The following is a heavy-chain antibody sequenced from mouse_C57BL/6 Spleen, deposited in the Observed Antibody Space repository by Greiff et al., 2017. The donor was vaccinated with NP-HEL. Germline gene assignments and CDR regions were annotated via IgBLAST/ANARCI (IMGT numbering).Heavy chain of an antibody. CDR3: ATNEGFAY. J-gene: IGHJ3*01. V-gene: IGHV5-4*01. CDR2: ISDGGSYT. Sequence: EVQLVESGGGLVKPGGSLKLSCAASGFTFSSYAMSWVRQTPEKRLEWVATISDGGSYTYYPDNVKGRFTISRDNAKNNLYLQMSHLKSEDTAMYYCATNEGFAYWGQGTLVTVSA. CDR1: GFTFSSYA.